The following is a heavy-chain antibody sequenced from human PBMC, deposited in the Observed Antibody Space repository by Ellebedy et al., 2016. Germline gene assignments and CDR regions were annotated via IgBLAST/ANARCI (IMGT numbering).Heavy chain of an antibody. CDR2: ISWNSGSI. J-gene: IGHJ3*02. Sequence: GGSLRLSXAASGFTFDDYAMHWVRQAPGKGLEWVSGISWNSGSIGYADSVKGRFTISRDNAKNSLYLQMNSLRAEDTALYYCAKSGYDLVVGAFDIWGQGTMVTVSS. CDR1: GFTFDDYA. V-gene: IGHV3-9*01. CDR3: AKSGYDLVVGAFDI. D-gene: IGHD3-22*01.